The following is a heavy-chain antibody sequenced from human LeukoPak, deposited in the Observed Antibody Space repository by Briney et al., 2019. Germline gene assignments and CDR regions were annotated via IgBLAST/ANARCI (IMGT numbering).Heavy chain of an antibody. Sequence: ASVKVSCKASGYTFTSYGISWVRQAPGQGLEWMGWINPNSGGTNYAQKFQGWVTMTRDTSISTAYMELSRLRSDDTAVYYCARDRGDYYNWFDPWGQGTLVTVSS. J-gene: IGHJ5*02. CDR3: ARDRGDYYNWFDP. CDR1: GYTFTSYG. D-gene: IGHD4-17*01. CDR2: INPNSGGT. V-gene: IGHV1-2*04.